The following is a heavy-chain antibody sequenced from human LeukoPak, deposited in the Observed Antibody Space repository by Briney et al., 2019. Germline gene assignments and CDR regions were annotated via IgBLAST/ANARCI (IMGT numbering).Heavy chain of an antibody. CDR1: GYTFTSYG. CDR3: AISASQGEMATM. D-gene: IGHD5-24*01. CDR2: ISAYNGNT. V-gene: IGHV1-18*01. Sequence: ASVRVSCKASGYTFTSYGISWVRQAPGQGLEWMGWISAYNGNTNYAQKPQGRVTMTTDTSTSTAYMELRSLRSDDTAGYYCAISASQGEMATMWGQGTLVTVSS. J-gene: IGHJ4*02.